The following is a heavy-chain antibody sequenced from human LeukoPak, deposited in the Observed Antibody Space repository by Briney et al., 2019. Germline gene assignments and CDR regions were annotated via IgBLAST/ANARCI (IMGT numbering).Heavy chain of an antibody. V-gene: IGHV3-21*01. Sequence: PGGSLRLSCAASGFTFSSYSMNWVRQAPGKGLEWVSSISSSSSYIYYADSVKGRFTISRDNAKNSLYLQMNSLRAEDTAVYYCARDWVESTYYYGMDVWGQGTTVTVSS. J-gene: IGHJ6*02. CDR2: ISSSSSYI. CDR1: GFTFSSYS. D-gene: IGHD3-16*01. CDR3: ARDWVESTYYYGMDV.